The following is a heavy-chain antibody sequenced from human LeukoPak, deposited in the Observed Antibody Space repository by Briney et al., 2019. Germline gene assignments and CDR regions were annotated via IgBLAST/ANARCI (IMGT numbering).Heavy chain of an antibody. V-gene: IGHV4-4*02. Sequence: SETLSLTCAVSGVSISSSNWWSWVRQPPGQGLEWIGEIYRSGSTNYNPSLKSRVTISVDKSKNQFSLKLSSVTAADTAVYYCARVYTLRYFDSPGPFDYWGQGTLVTVSS. CDR1: GVSISSSNW. CDR2: IYRSGST. J-gene: IGHJ4*02. CDR3: ARVYTLRYFDSPGPFDY. D-gene: IGHD3-9*01.